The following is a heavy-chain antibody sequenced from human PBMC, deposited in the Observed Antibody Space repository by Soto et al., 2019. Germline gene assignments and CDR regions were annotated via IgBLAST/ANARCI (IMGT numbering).Heavy chain of an antibody. D-gene: IGHD2-8*01. CDR2: ISYDGRNE. V-gene: IGHV3-30*04. CDR3: ARDGCPNGVCFNDY. CDR1: GFSFSSYA. J-gene: IGHJ4*02. Sequence: QVKLVESGGGVVQPGRSLRLSCAASGFSFSSYAMHWVRQAPGKGLEWLSFISYDGRNEYYADSVKGRFTVSRDSSENTLYLQINTLKPEDTAVYYCARDGCPNGVCFNDYWDQGTLVTVSP.